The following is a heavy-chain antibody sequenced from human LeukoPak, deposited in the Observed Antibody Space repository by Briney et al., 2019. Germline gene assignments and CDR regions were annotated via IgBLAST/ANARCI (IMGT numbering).Heavy chain of an antibody. Sequence: SETLSLTCTVSGGSISSSSYYWGWIRQPPGKGLEWIGSIYYSGSTYYNPSLKSRVTISVDTSKNQFSLKLSSVTAADTAVYYCARYSITMVRGVKPAPAFDIWGQGTMVTVSS. J-gene: IGHJ3*02. V-gene: IGHV4-39*01. D-gene: IGHD3-10*01. CDR2: IYYSGST. CDR3: ARYSITMVRGVKPAPAFDI. CDR1: GGSISSSSYY.